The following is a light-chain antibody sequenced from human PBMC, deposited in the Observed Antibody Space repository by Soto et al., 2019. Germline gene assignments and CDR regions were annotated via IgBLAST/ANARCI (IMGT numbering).Light chain of an antibody. CDR3: SSYTGSSTHWV. V-gene: IGLV2-14*01. CDR1: SSDVGGYNY. Sequence: SALTQPASVSGSPGQSITISCTGTSSDVGGYNYVSWYQQHPGKAPKFMIYEDSNRPSGVSNRFSGSKSGNTASLTISGLQAEDEADYYCSSYTGSSTHWVFGGGTKVTVL. CDR2: EDS. J-gene: IGLJ3*02.